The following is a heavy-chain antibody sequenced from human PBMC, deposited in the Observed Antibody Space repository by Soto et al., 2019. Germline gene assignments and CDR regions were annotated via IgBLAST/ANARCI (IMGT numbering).Heavy chain of an antibody. V-gene: IGHV4-59*01. D-gene: IGHD2-8*02. J-gene: IGHJ4*02. CDR3: VRDTGY. CDR2: IYYSGST. CDR1: GGSISNYY. Sequence: QVQLQESGPGLVKPSETLSLTCTVSGGSISNYYWSWVRQPPGKGLEWIGYIYYSGSTNYNPSLKSRVTLSVDTSKNHFSLKLSSVTAADTAVYYCVRDTGYWGQGTLVTVSS.